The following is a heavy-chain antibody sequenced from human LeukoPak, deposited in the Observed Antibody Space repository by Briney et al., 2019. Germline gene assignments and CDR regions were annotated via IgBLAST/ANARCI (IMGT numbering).Heavy chain of an antibody. D-gene: IGHD6-19*01. Sequence: WASVKVSCKASGYTFTGYYMHWVRQAPGQGLEWMGRINPNSGGTNYAQKFQGRVTMTRDTSISTAYMELSRLRSDDTAVYYRARDKWTAVAHYYYYYGMDVWGQGTTVTVSS. CDR3: ARDKWTAVAHYYYYYGMDV. CDR1: GYTFTGYY. V-gene: IGHV1-2*06. J-gene: IGHJ6*02. CDR2: INPNSGGT.